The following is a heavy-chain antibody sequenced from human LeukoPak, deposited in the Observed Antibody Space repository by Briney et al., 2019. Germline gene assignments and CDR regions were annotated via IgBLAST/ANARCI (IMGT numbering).Heavy chain of an antibody. J-gene: IGHJ6*04. CDR2: IKQDGSEK. CDR1: GFTFSNYW. CDR3: IWDPVEGGSSGMDG. D-gene: IGHD2-15*01. Sequence: GGSLRLSCAASGFTFSNYWMTWVRQAPGKGLEWVTDIKQDGSEKNYVDSVKGRFTISSDNAKNSLYLQMNSMRADDTAVYDCIWDPVEGGSSGMDGLVKGTTVTDSS. V-gene: IGHV3-7*01.